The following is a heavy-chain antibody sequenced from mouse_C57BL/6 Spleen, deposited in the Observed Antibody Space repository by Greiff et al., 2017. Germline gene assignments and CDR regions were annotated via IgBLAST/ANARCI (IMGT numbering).Heavy chain of an antibody. D-gene: IGHD1-1*01. CDR2: IYPSDSET. CDR3: ARSSYYYGSSDWYFDV. J-gene: IGHJ1*03. CDR1: GYTFTSYW. V-gene: IGHV1-61*01. Sequence: QVQLQQPGAELVRPGSSVKLSCKASGYTFTSYWLDWVKQRPGQGLEWIGNIYPSDSETHYNQKFKDKATLTVDKSSSTAYMQLSSLTSEDSAVYYCARSSYYYGSSDWYFDVWGTGTTVTVSS.